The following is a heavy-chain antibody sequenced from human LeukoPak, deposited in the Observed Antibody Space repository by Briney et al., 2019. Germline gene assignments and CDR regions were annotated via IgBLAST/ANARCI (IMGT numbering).Heavy chain of an antibody. Sequence: GSLRLSCAASGFTFSDYYMSWIRQAPRKGLEWVSYISSSGSTIHYEDSVKGRFTISRDSAKNSLYLQMNSLRVEDTAVYYCARSILVAGFDYWGQGTLVTVSS. CDR1: GFTFSDYY. D-gene: IGHD6-19*01. CDR3: ARSILVAGFDY. CDR2: ISSSGSTI. V-gene: IGHV3-11*04. J-gene: IGHJ4*02.